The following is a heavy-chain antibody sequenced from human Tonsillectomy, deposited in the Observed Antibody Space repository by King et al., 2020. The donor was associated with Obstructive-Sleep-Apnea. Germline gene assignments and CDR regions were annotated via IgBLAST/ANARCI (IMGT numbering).Heavy chain of an antibody. D-gene: IGHD1-1*01. CDR3: ARGWKERDY. Sequence: HVQLVQSGAEVKKPGASVKGSCKASEYIFTTYDINWVRQATGQGLEWMGLMNPNSGKTGYAQKFQGRVTMTRNTSISTAYMELSSLRSEDTAVYYCARGWKERDYWGQGTLLTVSS. CDR2: MNPNSGKT. V-gene: IGHV1-8*01. J-gene: IGHJ4*02. CDR1: EYIFTTYD.